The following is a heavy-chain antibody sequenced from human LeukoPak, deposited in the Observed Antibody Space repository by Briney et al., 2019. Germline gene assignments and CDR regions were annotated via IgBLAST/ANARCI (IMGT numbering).Heavy chain of an antibody. CDR1: GFTFSSYW. CDR3: AREVAVAGNWFDP. CDR2: INSDGSST. J-gene: IGHJ5*02. Sequence: GGSLRLSCAASGFTFSSYWMHWVRRAPGKGLVWVSRINSDGSSTSYADSVKGRFTISRDNAKNTLYLQMYSLRAEDTAVYYCAREVAVAGNWFDPWGQGTLVTVSS. V-gene: IGHV3-74*01. D-gene: IGHD6-19*01.